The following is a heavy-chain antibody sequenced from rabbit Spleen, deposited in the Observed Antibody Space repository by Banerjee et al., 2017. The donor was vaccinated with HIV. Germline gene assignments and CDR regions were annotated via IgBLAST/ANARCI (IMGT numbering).Heavy chain of an antibody. J-gene: IGHJ6*01. CDR3: ARDTSSSFSSYGMDL. V-gene: IGHV1S45*01. CDR2: IESGSSGFT. CDR1: GFDFSNYG. Sequence: QEQLEESGGGLVTPGGTLTLTCKASGFDFSNYGVSWVRQAPGKGLEWIACIESGSSGFTYFASWAKGRFTISKTSSTTVTLQMTSLTAADTATYFCARDTSSSFSSYGMDLWGQGTLVTVS. D-gene: IGHD1-1*01.